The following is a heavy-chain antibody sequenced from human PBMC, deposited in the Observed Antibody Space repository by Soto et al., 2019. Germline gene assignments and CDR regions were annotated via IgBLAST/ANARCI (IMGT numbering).Heavy chain of an antibody. CDR1: GWTFSGYP. Sequence: LVKGYRKGAGWTFSGYPISWLRQAPGQGLEWMGGIIPIFGTANYAQKFQGRVTITADESTSTAYMELSSLRSEDTAVYYCARGAEYYDILTGYSTLDDAFDIWCQGTMVTVSS. CDR2: IIPIFGTA. CDR3: ARGAEYYDILTGYSTLDDAFDI. D-gene: IGHD3-9*01. J-gene: IGHJ3*02. V-gene: IGHV1-69*13.